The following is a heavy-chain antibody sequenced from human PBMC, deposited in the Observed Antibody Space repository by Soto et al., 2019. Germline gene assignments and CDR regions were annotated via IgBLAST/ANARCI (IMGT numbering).Heavy chain of an antibody. CDR3: TGEVASGY. CDR2: ISRDGRTT. D-gene: IGHD2-8*02. J-gene: IGHJ4*02. CDR1: GFTVSSYG. Sequence: QVQLEESGGGVVQPGRSLRLSCAVSGFTVSSYGMHWVRQAPGKGLEWVAVISRDGRTTFYADSVKGRFTISKDNSGNTLSLEMNSLREDDMAVYYCTGEVASGYWGQGTLVTVSS. V-gene: IGHV3-30*03.